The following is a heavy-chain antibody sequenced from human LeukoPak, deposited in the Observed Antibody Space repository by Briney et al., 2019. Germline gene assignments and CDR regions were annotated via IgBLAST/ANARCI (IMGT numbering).Heavy chain of an antibody. CDR3: AVDDAGYCRSSGCYNLYFYYLDV. CDR1: RYTFSDLY. J-gene: IGHJ6*03. V-gene: IGHV1-69-2*01. D-gene: IGHD2-2*02. Sequence: ASVKVSCKTSRYTFSDLYIHWVQQAPGQGLEWMGRFDPSVRSSIYAERFKKRVTMTADTSTGTAYMELSSLRSGDAAIYYCAVDDAGYCRSSGCYNLYFYYLDVWGKGTTVTVS. CDR2: FDPSVRSS.